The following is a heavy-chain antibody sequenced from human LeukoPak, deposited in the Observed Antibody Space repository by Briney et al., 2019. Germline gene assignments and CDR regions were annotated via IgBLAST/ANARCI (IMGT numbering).Heavy chain of an antibody. CDR2: ISYDGSNK. V-gene: IGHV3-30-3*01. D-gene: IGHD6-6*01. Sequence: GRSLRLSCAASGFTFSSYAMDWVRQAPGKGLEWVAVISYDGSNKYFADSVKGRFTISRDNSKNTLYLQMNSLRAEDTAVYYCARDLRPRFDPWGQGTLVTVSS. J-gene: IGHJ5*02. CDR3: ARDLRPRFDP. CDR1: GFTFSSYA.